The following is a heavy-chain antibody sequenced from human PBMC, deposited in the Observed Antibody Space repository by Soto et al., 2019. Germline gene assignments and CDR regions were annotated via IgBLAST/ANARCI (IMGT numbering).Heavy chain of an antibody. Sequence: PSETLSLTCTVSGGSISSSSYYWGWILHPPGKGLEWIGYIYYSGSTYYNPSLKSRVTISVDTSKNQFSLKLSSVTAADTAVYYCARDRGRVAGTPAAIQRLAMDVWGKGTTVTVSS. CDR3: ARDRGRVAGTPAAIQRLAMDV. D-gene: IGHD6-19*01. V-gene: IGHV4-31*03. CDR1: GGSISSSSYY. J-gene: IGHJ6*04. CDR2: IYYSGST.